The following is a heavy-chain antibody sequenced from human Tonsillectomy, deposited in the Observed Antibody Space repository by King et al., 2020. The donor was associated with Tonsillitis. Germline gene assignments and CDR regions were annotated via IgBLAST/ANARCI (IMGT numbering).Heavy chain of an antibody. CDR3: TTATPHDLWSGYYWSDY. Sequence: VQLVESGGGLVKPGGSLRLSCAASGFTFSNAWMSWVRQAPGKGLEWVGRIKSKTDGGTTDYAAPVKGRFTISRDDSKNTLYLQMNSLKTEDTAVYYCTTATPHDLWSGYYWSDYWGQGTLVTVSS. V-gene: IGHV3-15*01. D-gene: IGHD3-3*01. CDR1: GFTFSNAW. J-gene: IGHJ4*02. CDR2: IKSKTDGGTT.